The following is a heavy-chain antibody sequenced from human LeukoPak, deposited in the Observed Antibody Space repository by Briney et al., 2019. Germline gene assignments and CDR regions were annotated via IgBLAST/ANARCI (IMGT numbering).Heavy chain of an antibody. V-gene: IGHV3-21*01. CDR3: ARDTPFYVWGSYRYPRGSDY. D-gene: IGHD3-16*02. CDR2: ISSSSSYI. J-gene: IGHJ4*02. CDR1: GFTFSNAY. Sequence: GGSLRLPCAASGFTFSNAYMNWVRQAPGKGLEWVSSISSSSSYIYYADSVKGRFTISRDNAKNSLYLQMNSLRAEDTAVYYCARDTPFYVWGSYRYPRGSDYWGQGTLVTVSS.